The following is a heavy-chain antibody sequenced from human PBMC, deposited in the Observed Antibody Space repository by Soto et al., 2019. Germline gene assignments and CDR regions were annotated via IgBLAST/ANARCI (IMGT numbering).Heavy chain of an antibody. CDR3: ARSRGDSFDYVWGSYRPDGMDV. Sequence: GSLRLSCAASGFTFSSYSMNWVRQAPGKGLEWVSSISSSSSYIYYADSVKGRFTISRDNAKNSLYLQMNSLRAEDTAVYYCARSRGDSFDYVWGSYRPDGMDVWGQGTTVTVSS. J-gene: IGHJ6*02. D-gene: IGHD3-16*02. CDR2: ISSSSSYI. V-gene: IGHV3-21*01. CDR1: GFTFSSYS.